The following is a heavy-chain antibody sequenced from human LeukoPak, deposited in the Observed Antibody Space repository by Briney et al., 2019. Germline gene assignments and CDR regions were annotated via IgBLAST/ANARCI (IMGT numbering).Heavy chain of an antibody. CDR2: INPNSGGT. D-gene: IGHD3-22*01. CDR1: GYTFTSYD. V-gene: IGHV1-2*02. Sequence: ASVKVSCKASGYTFTSYDINWVRQAPGQGLEWMGWINPNSGGTNYAQKFQGRVTMTRDTSISTAYMELSRLRSDDTAVYYCARATYYYDSSGYSGGSPRAFDIWGQGTMVTVSS. J-gene: IGHJ3*02. CDR3: ARATYYYDSSGYSGGSPRAFDI.